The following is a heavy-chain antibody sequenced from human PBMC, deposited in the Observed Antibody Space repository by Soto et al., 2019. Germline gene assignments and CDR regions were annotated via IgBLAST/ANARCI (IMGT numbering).Heavy chain of an antibody. Sequence: QVQLVQSGAEVQKPGSSVKVSCKASGGTFSSYAISWVRQAPGQGLEWMGGIIPIFGTANYAQKFQGRVTITADESTSTAYMELSSLRAEDTAVYYCARGRPHGGNPEVANCFDPWGQGTLVTVSS. D-gene: IGHD2-15*01. CDR3: ARGRPHGGNPEVANCFDP. CDR2: IIPIFGTA. V-gene: IGHV1-69*01. J-gene: IGHJ5*02. CDR1: GGTFSSYA.